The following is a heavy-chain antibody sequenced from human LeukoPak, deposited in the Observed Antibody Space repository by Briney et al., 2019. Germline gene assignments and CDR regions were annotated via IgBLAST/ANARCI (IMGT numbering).Heavy chain of an antibody. CDR1: GFTFSSYS. CDR2: ISSSSSYI. D-gene: IGHD3-3*01. J-gene: IGHJ6*02. CDR3: ARDLDYDFWSGTYNYYYYGMDV. V-gene: IGHV3-21*01. Sequence: GGSLRLSCAASGFTFSSYSMNWVRQAPGKELEWVSSISSSSSYIYYADSVKGRFTISRDNAKNSLYLQMNSLRAEDTAVYYCARDLDYDFWSGTYNYYYYGMDVWGQGTTVTVSS.